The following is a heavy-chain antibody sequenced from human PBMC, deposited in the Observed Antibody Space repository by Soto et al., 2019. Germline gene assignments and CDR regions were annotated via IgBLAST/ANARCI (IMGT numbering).Heavy chain of an antibody. Sequence: QVQLVQSGAEVKKPGASVKVSCKASGYTFSNYGISWVRQAPGQGLEWMGWISGYNGNTNHAQKRQGRVTMTTDTSTSTAYMELRSLRSDDTAVYYCARGVGSGSYYNQYNWFDPWGQGTLVTVSS. CDR3: ARGVGSGSYYNQYNWFDP. J-gene: IGHJ5*02. V-gene: IGHV1-18*01. CDR1: GYTFSNYG. CDR2: ISGYNGNT. D-gene: IGHD3-10*01.